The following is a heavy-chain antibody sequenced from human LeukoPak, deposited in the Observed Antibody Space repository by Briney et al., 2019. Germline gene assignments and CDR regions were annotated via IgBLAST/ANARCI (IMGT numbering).Heavy chain of an antibody. CDR3: AREDSSGWYVFDY. J-gene: IGHJ4*02. Sequence: ASVKVSCKASGYTFTSYYMHWVRQAPGQGLEWMGIINPSGGSTSYAQKFQGRVTMTRDTSTSTVYMELSGLRSEDTAVYYCAREDSSGWYVFDYWGQGPLVTVS. D-gene: IGHD6-13*01. CDR1: GYTFTSYY. V-gene: IGHV1-46*01. CDR2: INPSGGST.